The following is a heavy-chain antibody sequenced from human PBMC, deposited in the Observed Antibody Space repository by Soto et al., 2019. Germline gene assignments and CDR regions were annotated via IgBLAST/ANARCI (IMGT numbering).Heavy chain of an antibody. V-gene: IGHV3-23*01. CDR3: AKDVHPNFRYFDWLSPGFDP. D-gene: IGHD3-9*01. CDR2: ISGSGGST. J-gene: IGHJ5*02. Sequence: EVQLLESGGGLVQPGGSLRLSCAASGFTFSSYAMSWVRQAPGKGLEWVSAISGSGGSTYYADSVKGRFTISRDNSKNTLYLQMNSLRAEDTAVYYCAKDVHPNFRYFDWLSPGFDPWGQGTPVTVSS. CDR1: GFTFSSYA.